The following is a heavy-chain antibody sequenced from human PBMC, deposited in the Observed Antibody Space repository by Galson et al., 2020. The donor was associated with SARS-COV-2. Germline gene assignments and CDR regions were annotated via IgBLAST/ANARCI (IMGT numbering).Heavy chain of an antibody. CDR2: IYYSGST. Sequence: SETLSLTCTVSGGPIGFYYWSWIRQPPGKGLEWIGYIYYSGSTNYSPSLKSRVTMSVDTSKNQFSLNLSSVTAADTAVYYCARTQYDSRGYDYWGQGTLVTVSS. CDR1: GGPIGFYY. J-gene: IGHJ4*02. D-gene: IGHD3-22*01. CDR3: ARTQYDSRGYDY. V-gene: IGHV4-59*01.